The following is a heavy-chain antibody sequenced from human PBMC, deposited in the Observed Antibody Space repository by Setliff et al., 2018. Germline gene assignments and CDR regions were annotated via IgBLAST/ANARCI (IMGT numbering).Heavy chain of an antibody. J-gene: IGHJ3*02. CDR1: GDSINSGNYY. Sequence: KPSETLSLTCTVSGDSINSGNYYWTWIRQPAGKGLEWIGQIYTSGSASYNPSLKSRVTISLDTSQNHFSLMLNSVTAADTAVYYCAKDVSPPGTNGWHPDVLDIWGQGTMVTVSS. CDR3: AKDVSPPGTNGWHPDVLDI. CDR2: IYTSGSA. V-gene: IGHV4-61*09. D-gene: IGHD6-19*01.